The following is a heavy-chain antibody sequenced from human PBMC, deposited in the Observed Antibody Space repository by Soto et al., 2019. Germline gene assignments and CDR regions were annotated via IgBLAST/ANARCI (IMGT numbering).Heavy chain of an antibody. V-gene: IGHV4-31*03. Sequence: SETMYITSTVSVGSVSSGGYYWSWNRQHPGKGLEWIGYIYYSGSTYYNPSLKSRVTISVDTSKNQFSLKLSSVTAADTAVYYCARGEAAYGMDVWGQGTTVTVSS. CDR2: IYYSGST. J-gene: IGHJ6*02. CDR3: ARGEAAYGMDV. CDR1: VGSVSSGGYY.